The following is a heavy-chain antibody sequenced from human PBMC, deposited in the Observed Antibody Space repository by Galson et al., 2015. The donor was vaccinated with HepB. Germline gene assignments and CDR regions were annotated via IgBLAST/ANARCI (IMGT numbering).Heavy chain of an antibody. V-gene: IGHV1-18*01. CDR1: GSTFTNYG. CDR2: ISVYNDNT. J-gene: IGHJ6*02. CDR3: ARYSSSLYSYAMDD. Sequence: SVTVSCKASGSTFTNYGFSWVRQAPGQGLEWMGWISVYNDNTDYPQKLQGRVTMTTDTSTRTAYMELRSLRYDDTAMYYCARYSSSLYSYAMDDWGQWTTVTVSS. D-gene: IGHD6-6*01.